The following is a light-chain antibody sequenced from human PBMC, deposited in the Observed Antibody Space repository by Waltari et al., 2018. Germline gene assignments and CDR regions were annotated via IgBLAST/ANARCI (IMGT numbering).Light chain of an antibody. V-gene: IGKV2-30*01. Sequence: DVVMTQSPLSLPVTLGQPASISCRSSQSLVSRDGNTYFNWFHQRPGQSPRRLLYKVSNRDYGVPDRFSGSGSGTDFTLRISRVEAEDVGDYYCMQGTHWPWTFGPGTKVEI. J-gene: IGKJ1*01. CDR3: MQGTHWPWT. CDR1: QSLVSRDGNTY. CDR2: KVS.